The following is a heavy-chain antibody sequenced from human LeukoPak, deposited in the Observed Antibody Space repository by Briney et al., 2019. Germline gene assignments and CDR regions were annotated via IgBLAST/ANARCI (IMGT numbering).Heavy chain of an antibody. D-gene: IGHD3-3*01. CDR2: IKKKTDRRTT. CDR3: VTDGGQLPYFTY. V-gene: IGHV3-15*01. J-gene: IGHJ1*01. Sequence: GGSPRLSCAASGFTFPNAWIYWVRQAPGKGLEWVGRIKKKTDRRTTDYAAPVEGRFTISRDDSRNTVYLQMDSLKTEDTAVYYCVTDGGQLPYFTYWGQGTLVTVSS. CDR1: GFTFPNAW.